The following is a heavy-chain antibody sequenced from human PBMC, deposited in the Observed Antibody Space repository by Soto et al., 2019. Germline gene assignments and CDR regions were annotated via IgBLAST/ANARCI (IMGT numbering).Heavy chain of an antibody. CDR1: GGSISSGGYY. J-gene: IGHJ4*02. Sequence: QVQLQESGPGLVKPSQTLSLTCTVSGGSISSGGYYWSWIRQHPGKGLEWIGYIYYSGSTNYNPTLKRRVTISVDTSKNQFSLKRSSVTAADTAVYYCARVVARKLELGRVYYFDYWGQGTLVTVSS. CDR2: IYYSGST. V-gene: IGHV4-31*03. CDR3: ARVVARKLELGRVYYFDY. D-gene: IGHD1-7*01.